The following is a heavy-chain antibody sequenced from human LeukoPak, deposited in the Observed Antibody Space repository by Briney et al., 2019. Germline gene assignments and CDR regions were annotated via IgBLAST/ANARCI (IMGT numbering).Heavy chain of an antibody. J-gene: IGHJ4*02. CDR2: ISSSGSTI. CDR3: ARVGQQLVPQFDY. D-gene: IGHD6-13*01. CDR1: GFTFSNYY. Sequence: PGGSLRLSCAASGFTFSNYYMSWIRQAPGKGLEWVSYISSSGSTIYYADSVKGRFTISRDNAKNSLYLQMNSLRAEDTAVYYCARVGQQLVPQFDYWGQGTLVTVSS. V-gene: IGHV3-11*01.